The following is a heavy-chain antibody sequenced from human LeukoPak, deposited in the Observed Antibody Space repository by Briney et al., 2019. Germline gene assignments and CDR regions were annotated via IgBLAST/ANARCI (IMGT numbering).Heavy chain of an antibody. V-gene: IGHV4-30-4*01. CDR1: GGSISSGDYY. D-gene: IGHD3-22*01. CDR2: IYYSGST. J-gene: IGHJ4*02. Sequence: SETLSLTCTVSGGSISSGDYYWSWIRQPPGKGLEWIGYIYYSGSTYYNPSLKSRVTISVDTSKNQFSLKLSSVTAADTAVYYCARAYYDSSGYYDWATHFDYWGQGTLVTVSS. CDR3: ARAYYDSSGYYDWATHFDY.